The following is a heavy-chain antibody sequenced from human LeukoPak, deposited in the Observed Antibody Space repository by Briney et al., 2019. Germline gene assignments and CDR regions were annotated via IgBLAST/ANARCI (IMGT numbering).Heavy chain of an antibody. CDR3: ARDGDAFDI. Sequence: PGGSLRLSCAASGFTFSSYAMHWVRQAPGKGLEWVAVISYDGSNTYYADSVKGRFTISRDNSKNTLYLQMNSLRAEDTAVYYCARDGDAFDIWGQGTMVTVSS. CDR2: ISYDGSNT. V-gene: IGHV3-30-3*01. CDR1: GFTFSSYA. J-gene: IGHJ3*02.